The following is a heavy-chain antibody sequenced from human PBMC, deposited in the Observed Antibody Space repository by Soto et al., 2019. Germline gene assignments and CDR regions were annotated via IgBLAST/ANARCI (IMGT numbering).Heavy chain of an antibody. CDR3: VARMRDGFDY. V-gene: IGHV1-58*02. D-gene: IGHD2-8*01. CDR2: IVVGSGNT. J-gene: IGHJ4*02. Sequence: QMQLVQSGPEVKKPGTSVKVSCEASGFTFSNSAMQWVRQARGQRLEWIGWIVVGSGNTNYAQKFQERVTITRDMSTSTAYMELSSLSSEDTAVYYCVARMRDGFDYWGQGTLVTVSS. CDR1: GFTFSNSA.